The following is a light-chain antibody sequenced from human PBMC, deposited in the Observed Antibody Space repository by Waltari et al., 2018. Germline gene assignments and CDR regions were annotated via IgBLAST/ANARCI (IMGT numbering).Light chain of an antibody. CDR3: CSYAGSYTYVV. J-gene: IGLJ2*01. CDR1: SSAVGGYNY. Sequence: QSALTQPRSVSGSPGQSVTISCTGTSSAVGGYNYVSWYQQHPGKAPKLIIYDVSKRPSGVPDRFSGSKSGNTASLTISGLQAEDEADYYCCSYAGSYTYVVFGGGTKLTVL. CDR2: DVS. V-gene: IGLV2-11*01.